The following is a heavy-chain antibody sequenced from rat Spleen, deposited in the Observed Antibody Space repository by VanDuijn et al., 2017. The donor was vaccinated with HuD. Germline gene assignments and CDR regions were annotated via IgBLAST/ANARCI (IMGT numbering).Heavy chain of an antibody. CDR3: ARHRNYGGIPFDY. V-gene: IGHV2-1*01. CDR2: IWGDGNT. Sequence: QVQLKESGPGLVQPSQTLSLTCTVSGFSLTSNSVSWVRQPPGKGLEWMGVIWGDGNTAYNSALKSRLSISRDTSKNQVFLKMNSLQTEDTATYYCARHRNYGGIPFDYWGQGVMVTVSS. CDR1: GFSLTSNS. J-gene: IGHJ2*01. D-gene: IGHD1-11*01.